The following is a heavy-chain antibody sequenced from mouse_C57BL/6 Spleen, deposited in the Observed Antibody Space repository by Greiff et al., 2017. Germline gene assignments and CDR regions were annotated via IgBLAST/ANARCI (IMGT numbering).Heavy chain of an antibody. V-gene: IGHV1-52*01. CDR3: ERGGITTVVRDYFDY. D-gene: IGHD1-1*01. Sequence: QVQLQQPGAELVRPGSSVKLSCKASGYTFTSYWMHWVKQRPIQGLEWIGNIDPSDSETHYNQKFKDKDTLTVDKSSSTAYMQLSSLTSEDSAVYYCERGGITTVVRDYFDYWGQGTTLTVSS. CDR2: IDPSDSET. CDR1: GYTFTSYW. J-gene: IGHJ2*01.